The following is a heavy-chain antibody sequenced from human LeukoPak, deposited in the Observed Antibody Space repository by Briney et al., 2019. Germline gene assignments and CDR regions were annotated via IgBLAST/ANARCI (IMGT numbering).Heavy chain of an antibody. CDR1: GFTISNYA. CDR2: ISESDCST. Sequence: GGSLRLSCAASGFTISNYAMSWVRQAPGKGLEWVSGISESDCSTYYADSVKGRFTISRHNSKNTLYLQMNSLRAEDTAVYYCAKVPLGSGSYFPYYYYMDVWGKGTTVTVSS. CDR3: AKVPLGSGSYFPYYYYMDV. V-gene: IGHV3-23*01. D-gene: IGHD1-26*01. J-gene: IGHJ6*03.